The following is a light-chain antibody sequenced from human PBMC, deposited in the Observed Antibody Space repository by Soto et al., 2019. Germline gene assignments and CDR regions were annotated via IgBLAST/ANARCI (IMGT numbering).Light chain of an antibody. CDR1: SGHRSYA. Sequence: QLVLTQSPSASASLGASVKLTCTLSSGHRSYAIAWHQQQAEKGPRYLMKINYDGTHNKGDGIPDRFSGSSSGAERYLTISSLQSEDEADYYCQTWGTGFRVFGGGTKLTVL. CDR3: QTWGTGFRV. J-gene: IGLJ3*02. CDR2: INYDGTH. V-gene: IGLV4-69*01.